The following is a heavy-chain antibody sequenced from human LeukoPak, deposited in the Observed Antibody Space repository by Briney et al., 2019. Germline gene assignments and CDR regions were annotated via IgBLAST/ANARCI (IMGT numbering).Heavy chain of an antibody. Sequence: SETLSLTCTVSGGSISSGDYYWSWIRQPPGKGLEWIGYIYYSGSTYYNPSLKSRVTISVDTSKNQFSLKLSSVTAADTAVYYRARGAYIVVVPAATGAFDIWGQGTMVTVSS. D-gene: IGHD2-2*01. CDR1: GGSISSGDYY. CDR3: ARGAYIVVVPAATGAFDI. V-gene: IGHV4-30-4*08. J-gene: IGHJ3*02. CDR2: IYYSGST.